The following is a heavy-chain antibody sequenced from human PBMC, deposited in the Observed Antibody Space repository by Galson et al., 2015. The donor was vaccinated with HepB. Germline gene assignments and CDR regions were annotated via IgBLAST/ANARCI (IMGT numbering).Heavy chain of an antibody. J-gene: IGHJ5*02. CDR1: GFTFSGSA. V-gene: IGHV3-73*01. CDR3: TRHSGAVASPNWFDP. Sequence: LRLSCAASGFTFSGSAMHWVRPASGKGLEWVGRIRSKANSYATAYAASVKGRFTFSRDDSKNTAYLQMNSLKTEDTAVYYCTRHSGAVASPNWFDPWGQGTLVTVSS. D-gene: IGHD6-19*01. CDR2: IRSKANSYAT.